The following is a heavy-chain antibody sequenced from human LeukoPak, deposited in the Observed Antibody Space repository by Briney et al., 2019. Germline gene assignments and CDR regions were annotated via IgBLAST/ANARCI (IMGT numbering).Heavy chain of an antibody. D-gene: IGHD1-26*01. J-gene: IGHJ4*02. CDR2: IIPIFGTA. CDR1: GGTFSSYA. V-gene: IGHV1-69*13. Sequence: SVKVSCKASGGTFSSYAISWVRQAPGQGLEWMGGIIPIFGTANYAQKFQGRVTITADESTSTAYMELSSLRSEDTAVYYCARDSNSGAPVYYFDYWGQGTLVTVSS. CDR3: ARDSNSGAPVYYFDY.